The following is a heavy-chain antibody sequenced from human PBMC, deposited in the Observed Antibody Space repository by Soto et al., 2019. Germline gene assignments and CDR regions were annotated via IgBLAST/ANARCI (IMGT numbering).Heavy chain of an antibody. J-gene: IGHJ4*02. V-gene: IGHV3-23*01. CDR2: ISGSGGST. D-gene: IGHD6-13*01. Sequence: EVQLLESGGGLVQPGGSLRLSCAASGFTFSSYAMSWVRQAPGKGLEWVSAISGSGGSTYYADSVKGRFTISRDNSKNTLYLQMNSLRAEDTAVYYCAKDHSLSQPNIAVAGTDWGQGTLVTVSS. CDR1: GFTFSSYA. CDR3: AKDHSLSQPNIAVAGTD.